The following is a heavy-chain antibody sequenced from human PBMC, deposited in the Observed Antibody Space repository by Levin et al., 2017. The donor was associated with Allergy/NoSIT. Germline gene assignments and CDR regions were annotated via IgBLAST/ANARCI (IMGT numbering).Heavy chain of an antibody. D-gene: IGHD3-10*01. V-gene: IGHV4-61*01. CDR3: ARDRYYGSGSYYAGFDY. Sequence: SQTLSLTCTVSGGSVSSGSYYWSWIRQPPGKGLEWIGYIYYSGSTNYNPSLKSRVTISVDTSKNQFSLKLSSVTAADTAVYYCARDRYYGSGSYYAGFDYWGQGTLVTVSS. CDR2: IYYSGST. CDR1: GGSVSSGSYY. J-gene: IGHJ4*02.